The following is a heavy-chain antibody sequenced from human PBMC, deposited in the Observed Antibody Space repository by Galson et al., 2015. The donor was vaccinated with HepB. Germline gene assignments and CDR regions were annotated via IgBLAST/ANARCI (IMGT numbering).Heavy chain of an antibody. CDR3: ATSAEWYYDFWSGRHYYGMDV. CDR2: INPNSGGT. Sequence: SVKVSCKASGYTFTGYYMHWVRQAPGQGLEWMGWINPNSGGTNYAQKFQGRVTMTRDTSISTAYMEPSRLRSDDTAVYYCATSAEWYYDFWSGRHYYGMDVWGQGTTVTVSS. D-gene: IGHD3-3*01. CDR1: GYTFTGYY. J-gene: IGHJ6*02. V-gene: IGHV1-2*02.